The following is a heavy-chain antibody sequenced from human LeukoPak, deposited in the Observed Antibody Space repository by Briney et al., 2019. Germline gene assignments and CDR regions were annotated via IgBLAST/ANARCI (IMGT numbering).Heavy chain of an antibody. Sequence: ASVKVSCKASGYTFTSYGISWVRQAPGQGLEWMGWISAYNGNTNYAQKLQGRVIMTTDTSTSTAYMELRSLRYDDTAVYYCARDGIQYYYGSGSYYDYWGQGTLVTVSS. CDR3: ARDGIQYYYGSGSYYDY. D-gene: IGHD3-10*01. CDR2: ISAYNGNT. V-gene: IGHV1-18*04. J-gene: IGHJ4*02. CDR1: GYTFTSYG.